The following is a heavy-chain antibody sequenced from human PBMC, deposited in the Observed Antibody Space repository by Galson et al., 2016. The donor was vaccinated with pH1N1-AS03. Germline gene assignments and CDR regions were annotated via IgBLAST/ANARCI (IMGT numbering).Heavy chain of an antibody. CDR3: ARQIKGGMDV. J-gene: IGHJ6*02. V-gene: IGHV6-1*01. CDR1: VDSVSSNSVA. Sequence: CAISVDSVSSNSVAWNWIRQSPSRGLEWLGRTYYRSKWFNEYPASVKSRITINSDTSKNQFSLQLNSVTPEDTALYFCARQIKGGMDVWGQGTTVTVSS. CDR2: TYYRSKWFN. D-gene: IGHD5-24*01.